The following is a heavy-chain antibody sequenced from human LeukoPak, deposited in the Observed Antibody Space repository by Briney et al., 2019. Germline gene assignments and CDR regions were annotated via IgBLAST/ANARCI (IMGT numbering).Heavy chain of an antibody. Sequence: GGSLRLSCAASGFTFSSYAMSWVRQAPGKGLEWVSAISGSGGSTYYADSAKGRFTISRDNSKNTLYLQMNSLRAEDTAVYYCAKLPYYYGSGFDYWGQGTLVTVSS. CDR1: GFTFSSYA. D-gene: IGHD3-10*01. J-gene: IGHJ4*02. CDR3: AKLPYYYGSGFDY. CDR2: ISGSGGST. V-gene: IGHV3-23*01.